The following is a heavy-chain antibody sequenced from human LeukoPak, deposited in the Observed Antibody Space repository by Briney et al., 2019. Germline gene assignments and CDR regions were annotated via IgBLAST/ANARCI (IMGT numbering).Heavy chain of an antibody. J-gene: IGHJ5*02. CDR2: IYSVGTT. CDR3: SRDRLGGLDL. CDR1: GFTFDDFG. V-gene: IGHV3-66*01. Sequence: GGSLRLSCAASGFTFDDFGMSWVRQAPGKGLEWVSVIYSVGTTYYADSVKGRFTISRDSSKNTLYLQMNSLRPEDTAVYYCSRDRLGGLDLWXQGTLVTVSS. D-gene: IGHD5-12*01.